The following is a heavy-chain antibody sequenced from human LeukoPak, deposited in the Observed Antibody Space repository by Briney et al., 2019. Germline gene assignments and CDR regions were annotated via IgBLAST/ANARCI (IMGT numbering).Heavy chain of an antibody. CDR1: GDRFNSYG. Sequence: ASVKVSCKASGDRFNSYGFSWVRQAPGQGLEWMGWISAYNGNTNYAQKVQGRVTMTTGTSTSTVYMELRSLRSDDTAVYYCARFGEFPDYWGQGTLVTVSS. J-gene: IGHJ4*02. CDR2: ISAYNGNT. D-gene: IGHD3-10*01. V-gene: IGHV1-18*01. CDR3: ARFGEFPDY.